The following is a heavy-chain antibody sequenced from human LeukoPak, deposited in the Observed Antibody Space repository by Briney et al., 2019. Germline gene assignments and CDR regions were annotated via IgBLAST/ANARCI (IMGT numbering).Heavy chain of an antibody. CDR1: GFTFSTYA. CDR2: ISSSSRTI. V-gene: IGHV3-48*04. CDR3: ARDTHFYGSGSPAFDI. Sequence: GGSQRLSCAVSGFTFSTYAMNWVRQAPGKGLEWVSYISSSSRTIHYADSVKGRFTISRDNAKNSLYLQMNSLRAEDTAVYYCARDTHFYGSGSPAFDIWGQGTTVTVSS. D-gene: IGHD3-10*01. J-gene: IGHJ3*02.